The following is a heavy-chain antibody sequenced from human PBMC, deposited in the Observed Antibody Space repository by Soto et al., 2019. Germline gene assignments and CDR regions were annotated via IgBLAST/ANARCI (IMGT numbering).Heavy chain of an antibody. J-gene: IGHJ5*02. D-gene: IGHD3-22*01. CDR2: IYYTGST. CDR3: ARAVLTTNWFER. CDR1: GGSIRSGGSY. V-gene: IGHV4-31*03. Sequence: SETLSLTCTVSGGSIRSGGSYWSWIRQHPGKGLEWIGYIYYTGSTFYNPSLKSRISISVDTSKNQFSLNLSSLTAADSAVYYCARAVLTTNWFERWGQGTLATVSS.